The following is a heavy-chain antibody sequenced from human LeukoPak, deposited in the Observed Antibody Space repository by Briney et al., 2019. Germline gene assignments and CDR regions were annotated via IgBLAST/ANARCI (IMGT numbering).Heavy chain of an antibody. D-gene: IGHD5-12*01. CDR1: GFTFSSYW. CDR3: ARRARGNRNSGYPEF. Sequence: GGSLRLSCAASGFTFSSYWMHWVRQTPGKGLLWVSRINSDGSSTTYADSVKGRLTISRDNAKNTLYLQMNSLRAEDTAVYYCARRARGNRNSGYPEFWGQGTLVTVSS. CDR2: INSDGSST. J-gene: IGHJ4*02. V-gene: IGHV3-74*03.